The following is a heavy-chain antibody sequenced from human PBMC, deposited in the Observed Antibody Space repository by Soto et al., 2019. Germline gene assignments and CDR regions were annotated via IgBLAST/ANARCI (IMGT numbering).Heavy chain of an antibody. CDR1: GGSISSYY. CDR3: ARGTAPGESFDY. D-gene: IGHD7-27*01. V-gene: IGHV4-59*01. J-gene: IGHJ4*02. Sequence: SETLSLTCTVSGGSISSYYWSWIRQPPGKGLEWIGYIYYSGSTNYNPSLESRVTISVDTSKNQFSLKLSSVTAADTAVYYCARGTAPGESFDYWGQGTLVTVSS. CDR2: IYYSGST.